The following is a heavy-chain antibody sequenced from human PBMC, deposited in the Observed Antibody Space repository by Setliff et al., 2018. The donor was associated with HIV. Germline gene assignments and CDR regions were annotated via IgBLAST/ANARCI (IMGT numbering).Heavy chain of an antibody. CDR2: IYHTGST. CDR1: GGSINSTSYY. V-gene: IGHV4-39*07. J-gene: IGHJ6*02. D-gene: IGHD3-22*01. CDR3: ARGACIGYGWSYFGMDV. Sequence: SETLSLTCTVSGGSINSTSYYWGWIRQPPGNGLEWIGSIYHTGSTYYHPSLKSRVTISVDTSKNQFSLKLSSVTAADTAVYYCARGACIGYGWSYFGMDVWGQGTTVTAP.